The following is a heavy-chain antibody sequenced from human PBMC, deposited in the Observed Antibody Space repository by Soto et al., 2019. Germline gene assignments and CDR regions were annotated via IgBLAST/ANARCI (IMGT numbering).Heavy chain of an antibody. Sequence: EVQLVESGGGLVQPGGSLRLSCAASGFTFSSYSMNWVRQAPGKGLEWVSYISSSSSTIYYADSVKGRFTISRDNAKNSLYLQMNSLRDEDTAVYYWATETAYYYDSSGYYYNREYFQHWGQGTLVTVSS. J-gene: IGHJ1*01. CDR3: ATETAYYYDSSGYYYNREYFQH. D-gene: IGHD3-22*01. CDR2: ISSSSSTI. V-gene: IGHV3-48*02. CDR1: GFTFSSYS.